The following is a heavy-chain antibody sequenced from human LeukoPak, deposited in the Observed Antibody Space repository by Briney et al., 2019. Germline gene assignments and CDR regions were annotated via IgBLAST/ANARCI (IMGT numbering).Heavy chain of an antibody. D-gene: IGHD2-15*01. V-gene: IGHV1-69*05. CDR3: ARRYYCSGGSCYSVIIVGAFDI. Sequence: SVKVSCKASGGTFISYAISWVRQAPGQGLEWMGGIIPIFGTANYAQKFQGRVTITTDESTSTAYMELSSLRSEDTAVYYCARRYYCSGGSCYSVIIVGAFDIWGQGTMVTVSS. CDR1: GGTFISYA. J-gene: IGHJ3*02. CDR2: IIPIFGTA.